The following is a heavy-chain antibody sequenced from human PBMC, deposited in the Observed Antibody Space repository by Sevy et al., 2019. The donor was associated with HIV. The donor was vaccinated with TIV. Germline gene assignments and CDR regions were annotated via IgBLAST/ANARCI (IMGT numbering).Heavy chain of an antibody. V-gene: IGHV3-49*03. J-gene: IGHJ5*02. CDR3: SKGGSGTGWFDP. D-gene: IGHD3-10*01. CDR2: IRSKASGGTT. CDR1: GFNFGDYP. Sequence: GGSLRLSCRASGFNFGDYPMSRFRQAPGKGLAWVGFIRSKASGGTTQYAASVKGRFTISRDDSESIAYLQMNSLKIEDTAVYYCSKGGSGTGWFDPWGQGTLVTVSS.